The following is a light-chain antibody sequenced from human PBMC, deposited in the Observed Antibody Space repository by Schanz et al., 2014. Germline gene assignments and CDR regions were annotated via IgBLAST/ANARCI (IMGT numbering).Light chain of an antibody. CDR1: QSVSSSY. V-gene: IGKV3-15*01. J-gene: IGKJ4*01. CDR3: QQYNDWPLLS. Sequence: EIVLTQSPGTLSLSPGERATLSCRASQSVSSSYLAWYQQKPGQAPRLLIYDASKRATGIQARFSGSGSGTEFTLTISSLQSEDFAIYYCQQYNDWPLLSFGGGTKVDIK. CDR2: DAS.